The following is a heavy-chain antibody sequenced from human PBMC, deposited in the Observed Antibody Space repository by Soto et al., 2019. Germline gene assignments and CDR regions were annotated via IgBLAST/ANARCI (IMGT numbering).Heavy chain of an antibody. V-gene: IGHV3-48*01. CDR2: ISESNSRTSI. D-gene: IGHD3-10*01. J-gene: IGHJ4*02. CDR1: GFTFSSYS. Sequence: EVQLVESGGGLVQPGGSLRLTCGVSGFTFSSYSMNWVRQAPGKGLEWVSVISESNSRTSIYYADSVRGRFTISRDDAKNPLYLQMTSLRTEYTAVYYGARDMAGAADYWGQGTLVTVSS. CDR3: ARDMAGAADY.